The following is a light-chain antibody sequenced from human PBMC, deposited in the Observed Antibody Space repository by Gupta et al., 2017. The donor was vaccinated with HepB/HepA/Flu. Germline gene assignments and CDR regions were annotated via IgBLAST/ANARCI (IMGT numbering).Light chain of an antibody. CDR1: SSDVGAYNY. CDR3: SSYTSSITVV. Sequence: QSALTPPASVSGSPGQSITISCTGTSSDVGAYNYVSWYQQHPDKAPKLMIYDVSNRPSGVSNRFSGSKAGNTASLTISGLQAEDEADYYCSSYTSSITVVFGGGTKLTVL. J-gene: IGLJ2*01. V-gene: IGLV2-14*03. CDR2: DVS.